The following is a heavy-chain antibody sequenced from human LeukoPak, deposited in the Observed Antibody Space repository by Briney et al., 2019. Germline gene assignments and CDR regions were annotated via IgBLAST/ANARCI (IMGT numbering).Heavy chain of an antibody. J-gene: IGHJ4*02. Sequence: GGSLRLSCAASGFTFSSYSMNWVRQAPGKGLEWVSSISSSSSYIYCADSVKGRFTISRDNAKNSLYLQMNSLRAEDTAVYYCARDRGAAALPYYFDYWGQGTLVTVSS. CDR2: ISSSSSYI. CDR3: ARDRGAAALPYYFDY. CDR1: GFTFSSYS. D-gene: IGHD6-13*01. V-gene: IGHV3-21*01.